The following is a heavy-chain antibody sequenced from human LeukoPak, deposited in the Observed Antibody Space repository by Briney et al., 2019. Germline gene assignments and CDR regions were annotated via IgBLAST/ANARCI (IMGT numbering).Heavy chain of an antibody. V-gene: IGHV3-30*03. J-gene: IGHJ4*02. CDR1: GFTFSNYD. D-gene: IGHD5-24*01. CDR2: ISYDGSNK. Sequence: QPGRSLRLSCAASGFTFSNYDIHWVRQAPGKGLEWVAIISYDGSNKYYAESVKGRFTMSIDTSKNTVSLHMNGRRAEDTAVYYCARGFAPAYNFGVFDYWGQGTLVTVSS. CDR3: ARGFAPAYNFGVFDY.